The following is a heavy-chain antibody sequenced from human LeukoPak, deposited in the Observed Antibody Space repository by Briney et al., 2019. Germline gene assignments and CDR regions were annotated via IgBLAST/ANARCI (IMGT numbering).Heavy chain of an antibody. CDR3: ARDGLYSYGYSYFDY. CDR1: GCSFSSYH. J-gene: IGHJ4*02. Sequence: PSETLSLTCTVSGCSFSSYHWSWIRQPAGKGLEWIGRVYTSGSTNYNPSLKSRVTMSVDTSKEQLSLKLSSVTAADTAVYYRARDGLYSYGYSYFDYWGEGTLVSVSS. D-gene: IGHD5-18*01. CDR2: VYTSGST. V-gene: IGHV4-4*07.